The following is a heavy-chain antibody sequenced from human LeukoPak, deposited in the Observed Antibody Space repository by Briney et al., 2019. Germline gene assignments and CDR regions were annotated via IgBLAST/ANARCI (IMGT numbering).Heavy chain of an antibody. J-gene: IGHJ4*02. CDR1: GFTVSSNY. CDR3: ARGGHYNILTGFRDRFLGFDY. Sequence: PGGSLRLSCAASGFTVSSNYMSWVRQAPGKGLEWVSVIYSGGSTYYADSVKGRFTISRDNSKNTLYLQMDSLRPEDSAVYYCARGGHYNILTGFRDRFLGFDYWGQGTLVTVSS. D-gene: IGHD3-9*01. CDR2: IYSGGST. V-gene: IGHV3-66*02.